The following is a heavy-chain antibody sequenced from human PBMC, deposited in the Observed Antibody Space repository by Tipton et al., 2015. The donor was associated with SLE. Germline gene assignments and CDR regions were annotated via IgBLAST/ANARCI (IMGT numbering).Heavy chain of an antibody. CDR2: IRFDGTNK. CDR1: GFTFSSYG. Sequence: GSLRLSCAASGFTFSSYGIHWVRQAPGKGLEWVAFIRFDGTNKFYADSVKGRFTISRDNSKNTLYLQMNSLRAEDTAVYYCAKDLYYDPAGWFDPWGQGTLVTVSS. CDR3: AKDLYYDPAGWFDP. D-gene: IGHD3-22*01. V-gene: IGHV3-30*02. J-gene: IGHJ5*02.